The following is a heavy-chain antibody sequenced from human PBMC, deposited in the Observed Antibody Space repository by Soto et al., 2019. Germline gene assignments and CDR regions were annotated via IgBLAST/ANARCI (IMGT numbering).Heavy chain of an antibody. V-gene: IGHV4-31*03. CDR1: GGSISSGGYY. Sequence: QVQLQESGPGLVKPSQTLSLTCTVSGGSISSGGYYWSWIRQHPGKGLEWIGYIYYSGSTYYNPSLNSRVTISVDTSKNQFSLKLSSVTAADTAVYYCARGGIAAAAPPDYWGQGTLVSVSS. J-gene: IGHJ4*02. D-gene: IGHD6-13*01. CDR3: ARGGIAAAAPPDY. CDR2: IYYSGST.